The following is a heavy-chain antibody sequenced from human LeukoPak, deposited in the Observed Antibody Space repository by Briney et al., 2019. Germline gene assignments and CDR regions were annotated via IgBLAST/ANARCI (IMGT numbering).Heavy chain of an antibody. V-gene: IGHV3-23*01. J-gene: IGHJ4*02. CDR1: GFTFSSYA. Sequence: GGSLRLSCAASGFTFSSYAMSWVRQAPGKGLEWVSAISGSGGSTYYADSVKGRFTIPRDNSKNTLYLQMNSLRAEDTAVYYCAKATYYYDSSGYDYWGQGTLVTVSS. CDR3: AKATYYYDSSGYDY. CDR2: ISGSGGST. D-gene: IGHD3-22*01.